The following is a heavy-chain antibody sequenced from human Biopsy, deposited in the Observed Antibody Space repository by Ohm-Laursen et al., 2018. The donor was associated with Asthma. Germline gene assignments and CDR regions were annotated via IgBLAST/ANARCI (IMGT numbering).Heavy chain of an antibody. Sequence: SVKVSCKPSGDSFSNYAISWVRQAPGQGLEWMGGLIPVLGTPDHAQMFEGRVTITADESTSTAYMELSSLSSGDTAVYYCARGYSGSDRIVYYYSGLEVWGQGTTVTVSS. CDR1: GDSFSNYA. CDR2: LIPVLGTP. CDR3: ARGYSGSDRIVYYYSGLEV. J-gene: IGHJ6*02. V-gene: IGHV1-69*13. D-gene: IGHD5-12*01.